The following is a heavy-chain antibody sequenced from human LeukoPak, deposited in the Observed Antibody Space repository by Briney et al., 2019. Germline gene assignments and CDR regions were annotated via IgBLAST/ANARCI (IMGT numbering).Heavy chain of an antibody. D-gene: IGHD4-23*01. CDR3: VREGNEPLSKNFDY. CDR1: GFTFTAYY. J-gene: IGHJ4*02. CDR2: INPHSGVT. V-gene: IGHV1-2*02. Sequence: ASVKVSCKASGFTFTAYYIHWVRQAPGQGLEWMGYINPHSGVTSSSQNFQGRVTMTTDTSISAAYMELSSLISDDTAMYYCVREGNEPLSKNFDYWGPGTLVTVSS.